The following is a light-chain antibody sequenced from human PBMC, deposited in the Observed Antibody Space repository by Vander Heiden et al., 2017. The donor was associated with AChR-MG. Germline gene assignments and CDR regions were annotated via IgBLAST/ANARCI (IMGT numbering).Light chain of an antibody. CDR1: TSDIGTYNY. V-gene: IGLV2-14*03. CDR3: SSYSSTTTLVV. J-gene: IGLJ3*02. Sequence: QSALTQPASVSGSPGQSITISCRGTTSDIGTYNYVSWYQQHPGKAPTLMIYDVSHRPSGVSSRFSGSKSGNTASLTISGLQPEDEADYFCSSYSSTTTLVVFGGGTKLTVL. CDR2: DVS.